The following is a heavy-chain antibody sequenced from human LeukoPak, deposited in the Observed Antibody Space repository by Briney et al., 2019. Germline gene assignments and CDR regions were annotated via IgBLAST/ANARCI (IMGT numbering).Heavy chain of an antibody. CDR2: VYYSGST. CDR1: GDSISTYY. D-gene: IGHD5-18*01. Sequence: PSETLSLTCSVSGDSISTYYWSWIWQPPGKALEWIGYVYYSGSTDYNPSLKSRGTISVDTSKKRFSLNLNSVTAADTAVYYCSASKQLWLRGLFDYGGRGTLVTVSS. J-gene: IGHJ4*02. V-gene: IGHV4-59*01. CDR3: SASKQLWLRGLFDY.